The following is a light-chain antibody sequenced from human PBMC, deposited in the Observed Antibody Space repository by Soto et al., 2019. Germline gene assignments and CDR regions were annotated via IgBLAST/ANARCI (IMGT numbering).Light chain of an antibody. J-gene: IGKJ1*01. Sequence: EIVLTQSPGTLSLSPGERATVSCRASQSVTSNFLAWYQQKPGLAPRLLIYGASSRATGIPDRFSGSGSGTDFTLTISRLEPEDFAVYYCHQYVRSPRTFGQGTNVE. V-gene: IGKV3-20*01. CDR1: QSVTSNF. CDR2: GAS. CDR3: HQYVRSPRT.